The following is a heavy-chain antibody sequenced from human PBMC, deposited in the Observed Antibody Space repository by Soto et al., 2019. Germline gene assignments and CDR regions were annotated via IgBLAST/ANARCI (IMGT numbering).Heavy chain of an antibody. J-gene: IGHJ4*02. Sequence: PGGSLRLSCAASGLTFSSYAMSWVRQAPGKGLEWVSAISGSGGSTYSADSVKGRFTISRDNSKNTMFLQMNSLRAEDTAVYYCAKDPYDSSGYYHDYWGQGTLVTVSS. CDR1: GLTFSSYA. CDR2: ISGSGGST. CDR3: AKDPYDSSGYYHDY. V-gene: IGHV3-23*01. D-gene: IGHD3-22*01.